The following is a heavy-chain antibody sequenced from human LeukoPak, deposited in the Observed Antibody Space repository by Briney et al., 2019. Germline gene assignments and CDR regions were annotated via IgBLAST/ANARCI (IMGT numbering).Heavy chain of an antibody. CDR1: GDSISTYY. D-gene: IGHD3-10*01. V-gene: IGHV4-34*01. CDR2: ITHSGST. Sequence: SETLSLTCTVSGDSISTYYWSWIRQPPGKGLEWIGQITHSGSTTYNPSLKSRITISVDTSRNQFSLKLTSVTAADTAVYYCARLPYYYGSGNPSSRFDPWGQGTLVTVSS. CDR3: ARLPYYYGSGNPSSRFDP. J-gene: IGHJ5*02.